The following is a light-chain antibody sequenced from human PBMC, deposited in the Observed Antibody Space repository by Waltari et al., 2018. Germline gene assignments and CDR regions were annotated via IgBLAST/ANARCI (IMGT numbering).Light chain of an antibody. CDR3: HSRKGSDNQVV. V-gene: IGLV3-19*01. Sequence: SELTQGPDVSVALGQTVKITCQGDSLRTSNARWYQVKPGQAPVLVLFGKEKRPSGIPDRISGYSSGTTSSLTITGAQAEDEAAYYCHSRKGSDNQVVFGGGTKLTVL. CDR1: SLRTSN. J-gene: IGLJ3*02. CDR2: GKE.